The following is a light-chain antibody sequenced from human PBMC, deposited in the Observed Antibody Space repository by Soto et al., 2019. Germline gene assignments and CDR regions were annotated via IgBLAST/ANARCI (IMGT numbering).Light chain of an antibody. CDR3: SSYTSSSTYVA. J-gene: IGLJ2*01. V-gene: IGLV2-14*01. CDR2: DVS. Sequence: LTQPPSVSVSPGQTASITCSGTSSDVGGYNYVSWYQQHPGKAPKLMIYDVSNRPSGVSNRFSGSKSGNTASLTISGLQAEDEADYYCSSYTSSSTYVAFGGGTKVTVL. CDR1: SSDVGGYNY.